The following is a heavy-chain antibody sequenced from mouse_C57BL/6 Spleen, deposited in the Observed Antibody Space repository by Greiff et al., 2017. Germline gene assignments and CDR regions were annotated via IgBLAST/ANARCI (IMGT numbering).Heavy chain of an antibody. CDR3: TITTVDCYFDV. V-gene: IGHV5-9-1*02. Sequence: EVQLVESGAGLVKPGGSLKLSCAASGFTFSSYAMSWVRQTPEKRLEWVAYISSGGDYIYYAEAVKGRFTISRDNARHTLYLQMSSLKSEDAAMYYCTITTVDCYFDVWGTGTTVTVSS. J-gene: IGHJ1*03. D-gene: IGHD1-1*01. CDR2: ISSGGDYI. CDR1: GFTFSSYA.